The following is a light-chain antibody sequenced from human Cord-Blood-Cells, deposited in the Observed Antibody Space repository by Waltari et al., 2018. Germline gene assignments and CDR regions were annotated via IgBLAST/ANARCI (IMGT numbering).Light chain of an antibody. J-gene: IGKJ1*01. CDR1: QSISSY. V-gene: IGKV1-39*01. Sequence: IQMTQSPSSLSASVGPRVTITCRASQSISSYLNWYQQKPGKAPKLLIYASSSLQSGVPSRFSGSGSGTDCTLTISSLQPEDFATYYCQQSYSTPTFGQGTKVEIK. CDR2: ASS. CDR3: QQSYSTPT.